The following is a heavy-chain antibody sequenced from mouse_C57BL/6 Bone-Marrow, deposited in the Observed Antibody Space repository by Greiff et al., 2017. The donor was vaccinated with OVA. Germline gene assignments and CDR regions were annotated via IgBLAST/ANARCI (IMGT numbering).Heavy chain of an antibody. Sequence: QVQLQQPGAELVKPGASVKLSCKASGYTFTSYWMQWVKQRPGQGLEWFGEIDPSDSYTNYNQKFKGKATLTVDTSSSTAYMQLSSLTSEDSAVYYCASLDSSGYLDYWGQGTTLTVSS. CDR1: GYTFTSYW. J-gene: IGHJ2*01. CDR2: IDPSDSYT. V-gene: IGHV1-50*01. D-gene: IGHD3-2*02. CDR3: ASLDSSGYLDY.